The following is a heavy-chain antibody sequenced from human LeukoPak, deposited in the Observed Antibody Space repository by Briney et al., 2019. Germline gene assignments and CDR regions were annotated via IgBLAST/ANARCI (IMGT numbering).Heavy chain of an antibody. CDR2: INPNSGGA. J-gene: IGHJ4*02. CDR3: AREGHPDSGCYRGFDY. Sequence: ASVKVSCKASGYTFTGYYMHWVRQAPGQGLEWMGWINPNSGGANYAQKFQGRVTMTRDTPIRTAYMELSRLRSDDTAVYYCAREGHPDSGCYRGFDYWGQGTLVTVSS. D-gene: IGHD1-26*01. V-gene: IGHV1-2*02. CDR1: GYTFTGYY.